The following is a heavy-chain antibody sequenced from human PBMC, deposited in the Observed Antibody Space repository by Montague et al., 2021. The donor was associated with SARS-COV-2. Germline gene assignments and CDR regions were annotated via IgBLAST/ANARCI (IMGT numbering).Heavy chain of an antibody. V-gene: IGHV4-61*08. J-gene: IGHJ4*02. D-gene: IGHD2-15*01. CDR3: ARHYSATLPAVY. CDR2: ISDSGST. CDR1: GGSISSGDFY. Sequence: SETLSLTCTVSGGSISSGDFYWSWFRQPPGKGLEWIGYISDSGSTNYNPSLTSRVTMSVDTSKNQFSLKVNSVTAADTAVYYCARHYSATLPAVYWGQGTLVTVSS.